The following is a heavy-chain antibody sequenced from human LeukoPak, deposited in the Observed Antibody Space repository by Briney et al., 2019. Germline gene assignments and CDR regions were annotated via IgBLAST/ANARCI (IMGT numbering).Heavy chain of an antibody. V-gene: IGHV4-59*08. CDR2: IHDSGTT. CDR3: ARGYGYSYGYGY. CDR1: GGSISSYF. J-gene: IGHJ4*02. D-gene: IGHD5-18*01. Sequence: SETLSLTCSVSGGSISSYFWNWIRQPPGKGLEWIAHIHDSGTTHYNPSLKGRVTLSMDPSKSQFSLELSSVTASDTAVYYCARGYGYSYGYGYWGQGTLVTVSS.